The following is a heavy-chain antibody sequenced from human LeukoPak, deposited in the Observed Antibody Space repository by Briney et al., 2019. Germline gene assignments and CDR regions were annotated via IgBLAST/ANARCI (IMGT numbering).Heavy chain of an antibody. CDR3: AKDDFLYYYDSSGPDWYFDL. D-gene: IGHD3-22*01. V-gene: IGHV1-69*04. CDR2: IIPILGIA. CDR1: GYTFTSYG. J-gene: IGHJ2*01. Sequence: SVKVSCKASGYTFTSYGISWVRQAPGQGLEWMGRIIPILGIANYAQKFQGRVTITADKSTSTAYMELSSLRSEDTAVYYCAKDDFLYYYDSSGPDWYFDLWGRGTLVTVSS.